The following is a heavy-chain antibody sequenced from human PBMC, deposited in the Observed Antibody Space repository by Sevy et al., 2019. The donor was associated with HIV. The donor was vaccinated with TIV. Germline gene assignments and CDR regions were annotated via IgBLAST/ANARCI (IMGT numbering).Heavy chain of an antibody. CDR1: GFTFSTYG. CDR3: AKGKYCSGWCIHF. D-gene: IGHD6-19*01. J-gene: IGHJ4*02. V-gene: IGHV3-30*02. Sequence: GGSLRLSCTGTGFTFSTYGMHWVRQAPGKGLEWVTFIRNDGSNKFYSDSVKGRFTISRDNSKDKLYLQMDSLGPDDTAVSYCAKGKYCSGWCIHFWGQGTLVTVSS. CDR2: IRNDGSNK.